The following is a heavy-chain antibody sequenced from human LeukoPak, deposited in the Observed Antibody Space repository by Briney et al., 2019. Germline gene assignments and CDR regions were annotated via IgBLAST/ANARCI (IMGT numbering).Heavy chain of an antibody. V-gene: IGHV3-21*01. J-gene: IGHJ6*02. Sequence: PGGSLRLSCAASGFTLSTYSMHWVRQAPGKGLEWVSSISSSSIYIYYADSVKGRFTISRDNAKNSLDLHMNSLRAEDTALYYCARGYGSGRASAPDYSMDVWGQGTTVTVSS. D-gene: IGHD3-10*01. CDR1: GFTLSTYS. CDR2: ISSSSIYI. CDR3: ARGYGSGRASAPDYSMDV.